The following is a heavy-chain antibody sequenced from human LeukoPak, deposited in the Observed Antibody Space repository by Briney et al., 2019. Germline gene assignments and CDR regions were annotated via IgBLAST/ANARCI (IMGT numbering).Heavy chain of an antibody. CDR1: GYTFTSYY. D-gene: IGHD3-22*01. Sequence: ASVKVSCKASGYTFTSYYMHWVRQAPGQGLEWMGGFDPEDGETIYAQKFQGRVTMTEDTSTDTAYMELSSLRSEDTAVYYCATPYDRSGQTYHYYYGMDVWGQGTTVTVSS. J-gene: IGHJ6*02. V-gene: IGHV1-24*01. CDR3: ATPYDRSGQTYHYYYGMDV. CDR2: FDPEDGET.